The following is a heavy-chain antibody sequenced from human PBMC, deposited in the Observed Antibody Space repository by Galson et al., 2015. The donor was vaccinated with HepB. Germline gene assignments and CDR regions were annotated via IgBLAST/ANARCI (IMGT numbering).Heavy chain of an antibody. V-gene: IGHV3-74*01. CDR2: INSDGTGT. Sequence: SLRLSCAASGFTFRNNWINWVRQVPGKGLVWVSRINSDGTGTRYADSVKGRFTISRDNAQNTLHLQMNSLRVEDTAVYYCARDGGGWYFDNWGQGTLVTVSP. CDR3: ARDGGGWYFDN. D-gene: IGHD6-19*01. CDR1: GFTFRNNW. J-gene: IGHJ4*02.